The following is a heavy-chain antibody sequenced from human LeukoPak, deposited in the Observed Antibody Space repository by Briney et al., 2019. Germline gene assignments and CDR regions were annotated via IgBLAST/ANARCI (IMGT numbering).Heavy chain of an antibody. Sequence: SETLSLTCAVYGGSFSGYYWSWIRQPPGKWLEWIGKINHSGSTNYNPSLKSRVTISVDTSKNQFSLKLSSVTAADTAVYYCARGRSRITIFGVLITSKGFDYWGQGTLVTVSS. CDR3: ARGRSRITIFGVLITSKGFDY. D-gene: IGHD3-3*01. CDR1: GGSFSGYY. V-gene: IGHV4-34*01. J-gene: IGHJ4*02. CDR2: INHSGST.